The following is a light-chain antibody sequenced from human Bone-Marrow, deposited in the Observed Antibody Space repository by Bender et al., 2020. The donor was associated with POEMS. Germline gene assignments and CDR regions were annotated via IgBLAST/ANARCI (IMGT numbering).Light chain of an antibody. V-gene: IGLV2-14*03. J-gene: IGLJ1*01. CDR2: DVS. CDR1: SRDVGGYDW. Sequence: QSALTQPASVSGSLGQSITIPCTGTSRDVGGYDWVSWYQQHPGKAPKLMIYDVSNRPSGISTRFSGSKSGSTASLTISGLQAEDEADYYCSSYTSAGTYVFGTGTKVTIL. CDR3: SSYTSAGTYV.